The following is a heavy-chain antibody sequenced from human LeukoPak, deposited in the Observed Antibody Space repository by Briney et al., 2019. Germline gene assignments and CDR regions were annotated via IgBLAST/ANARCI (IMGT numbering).Heavy chain of an antibody. D-gene: IGHD6-13*01. J-gene: IGHJ4*02. V-gene: IGHV3-30*18. CDR2: ISYDGSNK. CDR1: GLTFSSYG. Sequence: GGSLRLSCAASGLTFSSYGMHWVRQAPGKGLEGVAVISYDGSNKYYADSVKGRFTISRDNSKNTRYLQMNSLRAEDTAVYYCAKGPTGYSSSWPDYWGQGTLVTVSS. CDR3: AKGPTGYSSSWPDY.